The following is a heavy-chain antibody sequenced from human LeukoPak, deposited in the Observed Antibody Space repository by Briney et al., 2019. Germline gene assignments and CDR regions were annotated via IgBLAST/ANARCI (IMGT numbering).Heavy chain of an antibody. Sequence: SETLSLTCTVSGGSISSYYWSWIRQPPGKGLEWIGYIYYSGSTNYNPSLKSRVTISVDTSKNQFSLKLSSVTAADTAVYYCARQGVGYYYDSSGYEFDYWGQGTLVTVSS. CDR1: GGSISSYY. D-gene: IGHD3-22*01. CDR2: IYYSGST. CDR3: ARQGVGYYYDSSGYEFDY. J-gene: IGHJ4*02. V-gene: IGHV4-59*08.